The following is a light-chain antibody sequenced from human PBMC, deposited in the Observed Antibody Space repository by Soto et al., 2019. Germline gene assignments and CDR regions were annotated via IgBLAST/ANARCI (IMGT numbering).Light chain of an antibody. CDR3: IQQTDFPIT. CDR2: AVS. Sequence: EIVLTQTPLSLPVTPGEPASISCRSSQSLLDTDDGSTYLDWYLQKPGQSPQLLIYAVSSRASGVPDRFSGSGSGTEFTLRISRVETEDVGVYYCIQQTDFPITFGQGTRLEIK. CDR1: QSLLDTDDGSTY. V-gene: IGKV2-40*01. J-gene: IGKJ5*01.